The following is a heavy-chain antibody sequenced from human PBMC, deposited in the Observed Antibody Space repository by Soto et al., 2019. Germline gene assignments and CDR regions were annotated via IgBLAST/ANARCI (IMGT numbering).Heavy chain of an antibody. CDR3: AGDPFWSGYLRGH. CDR1: GGSISSGDYY. Sequence: QVQLQESGPGLVKPSQTLSLTCTVSGGSISSGDYYWSWIRQPPGKGLEWIGYIYYSGSTYYNPYLTSQVTISVDTSKNQFSLKLSSVTAADTAVYYCAGDPFWSGYLRGHWGQGTLVTVSS. V-gene: IGHV4-30-4*01. J-gene: IGHJ4*02. D-gene: IGHD3-3*01. CDR2: IYYSGST.